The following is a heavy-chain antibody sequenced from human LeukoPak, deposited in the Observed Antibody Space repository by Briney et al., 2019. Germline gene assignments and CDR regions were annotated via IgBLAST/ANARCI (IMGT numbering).Heavy chain of an antibody. Sequence: ASVKVSCKASGYTFTSYDINWVRQATGQGLEWMGWMNPNSGNTGYAQKFQGRVTMTRNTSISTAYMELSSLRSEDTAVYYCARNSDIVVVPAVDYYYYYGTDVWGQGTTVTVSS. CDR1: GYTFTSYD. J-gene: IGHJ6*02. CDR3: ARNSDIVVVPAVDYYYYYGTDV. D-gene: IGHD2-2*01. CDR2: MNPNSGNT. V-gene: IGHV1-8*01.